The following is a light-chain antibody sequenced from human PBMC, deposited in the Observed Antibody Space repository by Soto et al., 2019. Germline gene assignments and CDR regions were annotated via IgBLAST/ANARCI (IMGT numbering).Light chain of an antibody. CDR2: GAS. V-gene: IGKV3-15*01. CDR1: QDIRSS. J-gene: IGKJ2*02. CDR3: QQRAKWPST. Sequence: EIVMTQSPATLSVSPGERVTLSCRASQDIRSSLAWYQQKPGQAPRLLNYGASIRATGVPATFSGSGSGTEFTLSISSLQSEHLGVYYGQQRAKWPSTFGPGTKVE.